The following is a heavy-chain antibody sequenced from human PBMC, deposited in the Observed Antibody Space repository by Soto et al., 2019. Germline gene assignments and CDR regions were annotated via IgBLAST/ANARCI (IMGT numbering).Heavy chain of an antibody. J-gene: IGHJ4*02. CDR2: ISAGGGAT. CDR1: GFIFSSYV. D-gene: IGHD5-12*01. CDR3: AKRLAVATVKAPLDY. Sequence: GGSLRLSCAASGFIFSSYVMTWVRQAPGKGLEWVSAISAGGGATYYADSVKGRLTISRDNSKNTLYLQMNNLGAEDTAVYYCAKRLAVATVKAPLDYWGQGTLVTVSS. V-gene: IGHV3-23*01.